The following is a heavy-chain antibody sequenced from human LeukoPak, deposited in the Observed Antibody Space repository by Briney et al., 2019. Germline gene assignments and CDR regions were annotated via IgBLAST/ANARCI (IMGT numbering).Heavy chain of an antibody. J-gene: IGHJ6*02. V-gene: IGHV3-30-3*01. CDR3: ARESGGSGSWYTSYYYYGMDV. CDR2: ISYDGSNK. Sequence: PGGSLRLSCAASGFTFSSYAMHWVRQAPGKGLEWVAVISYDGSNKYYADSVKGRFTISRDNSKNTLYLQMNSLRAEDTAVYYCARESGGSGSWYTSYYYYGMDVWGQGTTVTVSS. D-gene: IGHD6-13*01. CDR1: GFTFSSYA.